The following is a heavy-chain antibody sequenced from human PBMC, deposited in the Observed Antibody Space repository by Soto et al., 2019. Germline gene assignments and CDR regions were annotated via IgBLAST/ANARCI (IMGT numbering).Heavy chain of an antibody. CDR3: ARHRYSPVIDMDPKHYYAGKAD. Sequence: GGSLRLSCAASGFTFNNAWMSWVRQAQGKGLEWVGRIKSKTVGGPTDYDAAVKGRFTILSDDSKNTTYMQMNRLQASDTAMYYCARHRYSPVIDMDPKHYYAGKADWGQGTTVTVSS. J-gene: IGHJ6*02. CDR1: GFTFNNAW. CDR2: IKSKTVGGPT. D-gene: IGHD1-1*01. V-gene: IGHV3-15*01.